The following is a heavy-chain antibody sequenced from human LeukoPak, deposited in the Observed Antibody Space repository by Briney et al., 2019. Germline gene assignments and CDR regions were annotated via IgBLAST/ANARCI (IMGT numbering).Heavy chain of an antibody. J-gene: IGHJ3*02. D-gene: IGHD2-8*02. Sequence: GGSLRLSCAASGFSFSSYAMHWVRQAPGKGLEWVAVVSHDGSEKYYSDSVKGRFTISRDNSKNTLYLQMNSLRAEDTAVYYCARDWGPGGLDAFDIWGQGTMVTVSS. CDR3: ARDWGPGGLDAFDI. V-gene: IGHV3-30*14. CDR1: GFSFSSYA. CDR2: VSHDGSEK.